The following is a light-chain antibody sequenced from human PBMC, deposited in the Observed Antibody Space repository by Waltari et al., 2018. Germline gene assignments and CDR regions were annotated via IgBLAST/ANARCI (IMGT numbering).Light chain of an antibody. CDR3: QQYGSSPYT. J-gene: IGKJ2*01. CDR2: GAS. V-gene: IGKV3-20*01. CDR1: QSVSSDS. Sequence: EIVLTQSPDTLSLSPGERATLSCRARQSVSSDSLAWYQQKHGQAPRLLIYGASSRATGIPDRFSGSGSGTDFTLTVSRLEPEDFAVYYCQQYGSSPYTFGQGTKVDIK.